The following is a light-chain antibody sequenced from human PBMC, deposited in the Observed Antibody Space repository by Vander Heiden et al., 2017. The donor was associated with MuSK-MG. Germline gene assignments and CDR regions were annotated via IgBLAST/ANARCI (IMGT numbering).Light chain of an antibody. Sequence: QPALTQPSPGSPSPGQSITISGTGTSSDVGGYNYVSWYQQHPGKAPKLMIYDVSNRPSGVSNRFSASKSGNTASLTISGLQAEDEADYYCSSYTSSSTLVFGGGTKLTVL. CDR3: SSYTSSSTLV. CDR2: DVS. V-gene: IGLV2-14*01. J-gene: IGLJ3*02. CDR1: SSDVGGYNY.